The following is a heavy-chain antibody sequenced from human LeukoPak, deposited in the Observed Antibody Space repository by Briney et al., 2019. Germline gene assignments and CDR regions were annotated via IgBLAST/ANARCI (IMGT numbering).Heavy chain of an antibody. CDR1: GFTFSSYA. CDR3: AREGGSIAAVHYYYYMDV. D-gene: IGHD6-13*01. Sequence: PGGSLRLSWAASGFTFSSYAMHWVRQAPGKGLEWVAVISYDGSNKYYADSVKGRFTIPRDNSKNTLYLQMNSLRAEDTAVYYCAREGGSIAAVHYYYYMDVWGKGTTVTVSS. CDR2: ISYDGSNK. J-gene: IGHJ6*03. V-gene: IGHV3-30*04.